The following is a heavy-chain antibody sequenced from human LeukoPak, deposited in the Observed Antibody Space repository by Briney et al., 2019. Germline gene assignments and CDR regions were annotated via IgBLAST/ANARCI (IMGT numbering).Heavy chain of an antibody. V-gene: IGHV5-51*01. CDR3: ARLAYYDSSGNEGNWFDP. CDR1: GYSFTSYW. Sequence: GESLKISCKGSGYSFTSYWIGWVRPMPGKGLEWMGIIYPGDSDTRYSPSFQGQVTISADKSISTAYLQWSSLKASDTAMYYCARLAYYDSSGNEGNWFDPWGQGTLVTVSS. CDR2: IYPGDSDT. J-gene: IGHJ5*02. D-gene: IGHD3-22*01.